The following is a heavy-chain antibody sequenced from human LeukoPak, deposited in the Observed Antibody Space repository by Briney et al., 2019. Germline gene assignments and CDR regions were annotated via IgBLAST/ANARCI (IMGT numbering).Heavy chain of an antibody. J-gene: IGHJ4*02. Sequence: GGSLRLSCAASGFTFDDYAMHWVRQAPGKGLEWVSGISWNSGSIGYADSVKGRFTISRDNAKNSLYLQMNSLRAEDTALYYCAKGLNYYDSSGLSTELFDYWGQGTLVTVSS. CDR2: ISWNSGSI. V-gene: IGHV3-9*01. CDR1: GFTFDDYA. CDR3: AKGLNYYDSSGLSTELFDY. D-gene: IGHD3-22*01.